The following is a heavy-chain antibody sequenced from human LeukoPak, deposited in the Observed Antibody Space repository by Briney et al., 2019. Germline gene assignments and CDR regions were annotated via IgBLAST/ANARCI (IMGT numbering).Heavy chain of an antibody. Sequence: SETLSLTCTVSGYSISSGYYWGWIRQPPGKGLEWIGSIYHSGSTYYNPSLKSRVTISVDTSKNRFSLKLSSVTAADTAVYYCARDGTYSGYDYGWFDPWGQGTLVTVSS. D-gene: IGHD5-12*01. CDR3: ARDGTYSGYDYGWFDP. J-gene: IGHJ5*02. V-gene: IGHV4-38-2*02. CDR2: IYHSGST. CDR1: GYSISSGYY.